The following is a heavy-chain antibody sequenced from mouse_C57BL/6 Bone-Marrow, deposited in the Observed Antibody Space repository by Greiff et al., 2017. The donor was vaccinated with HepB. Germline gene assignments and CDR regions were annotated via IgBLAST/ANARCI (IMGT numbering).Heavy chain of an antibody. V-gene: IGHV5-6*01. Sequence: EVMLVESGGDLVKPGGSLKLSCAASGFTFSSYGMSWVRQTPDKRLEWVATISSGGSYTYYPDSVKGRFTISRDNAKNTLYLQMSSLKSEDTAMYYCELGPWFAYWGQGTLVTVSA. J-gene: IGHJ3*01. D-gene: IGHD4-1*01. CDR3: ELGPWFAY. CDR1: GFTFSSYG. CDR2: ISSGGSYT.